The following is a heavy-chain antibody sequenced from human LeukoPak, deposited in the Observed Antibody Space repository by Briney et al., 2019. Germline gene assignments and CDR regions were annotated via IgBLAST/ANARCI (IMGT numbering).Heavy chain of an antibody. V-gene: IGHV4-39*07. J-gene: IGHJ6*03. CDR2: IYYSGST. CDR1: GGSISSSSYY. Sequence: PSETLSLTCTVSGGSISSSSYYWGWIRQPPGKGLEWIGSIYYSGSTYYNPSLKSRVTISIDTSKNQFSLKLISVTAADTAVYYCARDAEYSYGYQQYYMDVWGKGTTVTVSS. CDR3: ARDAEYSYGYQQYYMDV. D-gene: IGHD5-18*01.